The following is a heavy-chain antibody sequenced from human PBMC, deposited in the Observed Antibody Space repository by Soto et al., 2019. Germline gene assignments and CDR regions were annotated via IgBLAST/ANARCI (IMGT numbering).Heavy chain of an antibody. J-gene: IGHJ6*02. CDR2: INAGNGNT. V-gene: IGHV1-3*01. CDR1: GYTFTSYA. CDR3: ARNIGEFHIVVVTATRKDYGMDV. Sequence: ASVTVSCKASGYTFTSYAMHWVRQAPGQRLEWMGWINAGNGNTKYSQKFQGRVTITRDTSASTAYMELSSLRSEDTAVYYCARNIGEFHIVVVTATRKDYGMDVWGQGTTVTVSS. D-gene: IGHD2-21*02.